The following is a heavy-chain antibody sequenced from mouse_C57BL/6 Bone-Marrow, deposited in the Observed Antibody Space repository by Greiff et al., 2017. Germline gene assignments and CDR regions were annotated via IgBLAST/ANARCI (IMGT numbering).Heavy chain of an antibody. CDR2: IINKANGYTT. J-gene: IGHJ4*01. D-gene: IGHD2-13*01. CDR3: ARSVYSDYDAVVY. V-gene: IGHV7-3*01. Sequence: EVPVVESGGGLVQPGGSLSLSCAASGFTFTDYYMSWVRQPPGKALEWLGFIINKANGYTTEYSASVKGRFIISRDTSQSILYLQMNALRAEDSATYFCARSVYSDYDAVVYWDRGTSVTVTS. CDR1: GFTFTDYY.